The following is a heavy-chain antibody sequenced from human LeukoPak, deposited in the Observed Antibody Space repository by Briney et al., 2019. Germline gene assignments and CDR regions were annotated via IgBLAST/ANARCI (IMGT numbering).Heavy chain of an antibody. J-gene: IGHJ2*01. D-gene: IGHD1-26*01. CDR3: ARGGWSLDL. V-gene: IGHV3-30-3*01. CDR1: GFTFSSYA. CDR2: ISYDGSNK. Sequence: GGSLRLSCAASGFTFSSYAMHWVRQAPGKGLEWVAVISYDGSNKYYADSVKGRFTISRDNSKNTLYLQMNGLRAEDTAVYYCARGGWSLDLWGRGTLVAVSS.